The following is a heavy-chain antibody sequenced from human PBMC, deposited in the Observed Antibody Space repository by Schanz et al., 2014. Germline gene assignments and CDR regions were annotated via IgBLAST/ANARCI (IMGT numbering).Heavy chain of an antibody. V-gene: IGHV4-59*13. Sequence: QVQLQESGPGQVRPSETLSLTCTVSGSDIRGFHWSWIRQSPVKGLEWIGYIAYSGGTNHNASLKSRVTISVDTAKNQFSLKVTSVTAADTAIYYCARVHSTSLERGSHYYMDVWGKGTTVTVSS. CDR1: GSDIRGFH. J-gene: IGHJ6*03. CDR2: IAYSGGT. D-gene: IGHD2-2*01. CDR3: ARVHSTSLERGSHYYMDV.